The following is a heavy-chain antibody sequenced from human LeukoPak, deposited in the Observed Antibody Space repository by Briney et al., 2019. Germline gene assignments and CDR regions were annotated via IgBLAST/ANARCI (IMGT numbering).Heavy chain of an antibody. Sequence: ASVKVSCKASGGTFSSYAISWVRQAPGQGLEWMGGIIPIFGTANYAQKFQGRVTITADKSTSTAYMELSSLRSEDTAVYYCARVGDDIVAGGSWFDPWGQGTLVTVSS. CDR2: IIPIFGTA. V-gene: IGHV1-69*06. D-gene: IGHD5-12*01. CDR1: GGTFSSYA. J-gene: IGHJ5*02. CDR3: ARVGDDIVAGGSWFDP.